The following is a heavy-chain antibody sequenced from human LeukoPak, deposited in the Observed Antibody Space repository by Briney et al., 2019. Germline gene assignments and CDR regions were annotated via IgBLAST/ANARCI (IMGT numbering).Heavy chain of an antibody. Sequence: GESLKISRKASGSSFTSYWIGWVRQMPGKGLEWMGMIYPGDSDTRYSPSFQGHVTISADKSISTAYLQWSSLKTSDTAIYFCARLDGWFDPWGQGTLVTVSS. CDR1: GSSFTSYW. CDR3: ARLDGWFDP. J-gene: IGHJ5*02. V-gene: IGHV5-51*01. CDR2: IYPGDSDT. D-gene: IGHD3-9*01.